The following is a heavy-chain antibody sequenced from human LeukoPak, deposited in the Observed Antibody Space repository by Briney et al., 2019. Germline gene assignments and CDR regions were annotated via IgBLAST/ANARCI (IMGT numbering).Heavy chain of an antibody. CDR1: GGSISSGGYY. D-gene: IGHD6-19*01. CDR2: IYYSGST. Sequence: SETLSLTCTVSGGSISSGGYYWSWIRQHPGKGLEWIGYIYYSGSTNYNPSLKSRVTISVDTSKNQFSLKLSSVTAADTAVYYCAADRLYSSGPDYWGQGTLVTVSS. V-gene: IGHV4-61*08. CDR3: AADRLYSSGPDY. J-gene: IGHJ4*02.